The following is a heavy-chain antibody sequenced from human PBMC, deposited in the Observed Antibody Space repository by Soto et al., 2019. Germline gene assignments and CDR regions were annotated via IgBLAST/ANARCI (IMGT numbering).Heavy chain of an antibody. CDR1: GFTFSSYG. CDR2: IWDDGSNK. J-gene: IGHJ6*02. Sequence: QVQLVESGGGVVQPGRSLRLSCAASGFTFSSYGMHWVRQAPGKGLEWVAAIWDDGSNKYYADSVKGRFTISRDNSKNTLYLQMNSLRAEDTAVYYCARDLTSYGMDVWGQGTTVTVSS. CDR3: ARDLTSYGMDV. V-gene: IGHV3-33*01. D-gene: IGHD7-27*01.